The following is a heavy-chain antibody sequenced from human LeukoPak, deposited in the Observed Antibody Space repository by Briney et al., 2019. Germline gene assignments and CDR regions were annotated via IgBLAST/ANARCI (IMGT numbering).Heavy chain of an antibody. CDR1: AFTVSSYG. J-gene: IGHJ4*02. CDR3: AKDPGDY. Sequence: GGSLRLSCAASAFTVSSYGMHWVRQAPGKGLEWVAYVRYDGSNKYYADSVKGRFTISRDNSKNTLYLQMNSLRAEDTAVYYCAKDPGDYWGQGTLVTVSS. V-gene: IGHV3-30*02. CDR2: VRYDGSNK.